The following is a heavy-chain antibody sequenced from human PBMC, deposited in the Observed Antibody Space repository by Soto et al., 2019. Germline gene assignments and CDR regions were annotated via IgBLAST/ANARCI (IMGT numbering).Heavy chain of an antibody. D-gene: IGHD6-19*01. CDR2: IYLGGSI. V-gene: IGHV4-59*01. CDR1: GASISSYY. Sequence: SETLSLTCSVSGASISSYYYTWIRQTPGKGLEWIGYIYLGGSINYNPSFKNRVIISVDTSKNQLSVRLSSVTAADTAVYYCARVGVVCGYSSGWYGGYYYGMDVWGQGTTVTVSS. J-gene: IGHJ6*02. CDR3: ARVGVVCGYSSGWYGGYYYGMDV.